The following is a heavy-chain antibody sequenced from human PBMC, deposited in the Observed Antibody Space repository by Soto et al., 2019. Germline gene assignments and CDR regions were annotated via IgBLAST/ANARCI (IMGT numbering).Heavy chain of an antibody. J-gene: IGHJ4*02. CDR1: GFTFDDYA. CDR2: ITWNSGYI. V-gene: IGHV3-9*01. Sequence: EVQLVESGGGLVQPGRSLRLSCAASGFTFDDYAMHWVRQAPGKGLEWVSYITWNSGYIGYADSVKGRFTISRDNANHSLYLQMNSLKPEDTAFYYCAKALYGSSSSPIDYWGQGTLVTVSS. D-gene: IGHD6-13*01. CDR3: AKALYGSSSSPIDY.